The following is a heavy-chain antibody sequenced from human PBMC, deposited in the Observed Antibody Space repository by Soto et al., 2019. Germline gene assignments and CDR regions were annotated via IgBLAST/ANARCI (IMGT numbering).Heavy chain of an antibody. CDR1: GFTFSDYG. D-gene: IGHD2-15*01. CDR2: IWCDGSNE. J-gene: IGHJ6*02. Sequence: QVQLVESGGGVVQPGWSLRLSCAASGFTFSDYGMHWVRQAPGEGLQWVAVIWCDGSNEHYADSVKGRFTISRDNSKNTLYLQMYSLRAGDTAVYYCARGSLYCSSTSCSYGMDVWGQGTTVTVSS. V-gene: IGHV3-33*01. CDR3: ARGSLYCSSTSCSYGMDV.